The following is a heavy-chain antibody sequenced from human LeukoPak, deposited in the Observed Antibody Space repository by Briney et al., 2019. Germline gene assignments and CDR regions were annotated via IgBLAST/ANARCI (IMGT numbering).Heavy chain of an antibody. V-gene: IGHV3-48*03. Sequence: GSLRLSCAASGFTFSSYEMNWVRQAPGKGLEWVSYISSSGSTIYYADSVKGRFTISRDNAKNSLYLQMNSLRAEDTAVYYCARATTGTTGDFDYWGQGTLVTVSS. CDR1: GFTFSSYE. J-gene: IGHJ4*02. CDR2: ISSSGSTI. D-gene: IGHD1-1*01. CDR3: ARATTGTTGDFDY.